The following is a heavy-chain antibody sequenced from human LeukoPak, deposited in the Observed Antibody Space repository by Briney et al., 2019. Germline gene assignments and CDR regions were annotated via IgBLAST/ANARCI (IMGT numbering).Heavy chain of an antibody. V-gene: IGHV3-48*03. Sequence: PGGSLRLSCAASGFTFSSYEMNWVRQAPGKGREWVSYISSSGSTIYYADSVKGRFTISRDNSKNTLYLQMNSLRSEDTAVYYCAKDGSTRVYYFDYWGQGTLVTVSS. D-gene: IGHD1-1*01. CDR1: GFTFSSYE. J-gene: IGHJ4*02. CDR2: ISSSGSTI. CDR3: AKDGSTRVYYFDY.